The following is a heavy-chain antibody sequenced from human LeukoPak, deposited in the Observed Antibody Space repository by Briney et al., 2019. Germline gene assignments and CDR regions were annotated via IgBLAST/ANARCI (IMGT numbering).Heavy chain of an antibody. J-gene: IGHJ4*02. CDR3: ARQMNTVTADY. CDR1: GGSITYSYY. D-gene: IGHD4-17*01. Sequence: SETLSLTCTVSGGSITYSYYWSWIRQPPGKGLEWIGYIYYSGNTNIDPSLKSRLTISVDTSKNQFSLDLRSVTAADTAVYYCARQMNTVTADYWGQGTLVTVSS. V-gene: IGHV4-59*01. CDR2: IYYSGNT.